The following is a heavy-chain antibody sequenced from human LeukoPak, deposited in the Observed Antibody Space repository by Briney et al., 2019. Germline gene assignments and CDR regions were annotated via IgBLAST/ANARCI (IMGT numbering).Heavy chain of an antibody. J-gene: IGHJ4*02. CDR2: IRYDGSNK. CDR3: AKAMQTYYYDSSGYPPYYFDY. V-gene: IGHV3-30*02. CDR1: GFTFSSYG. D-gene: IGHD3-22*01. Sequence: PGGSLRLSCAASGFTFSSYGMHWVRQAPGKGLEWVAFIRYDGSNKYYADSVKGRFTISRDNSKNTLYLQMNSLRAEDTAVHYCAKAMQTYYYDSSGYPPYYFDYWGQGTLVTVSS.